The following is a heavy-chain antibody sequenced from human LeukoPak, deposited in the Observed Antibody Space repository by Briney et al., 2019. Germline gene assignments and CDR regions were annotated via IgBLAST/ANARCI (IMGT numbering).Heavy chain of an antibody. CDR3: ARGRYCSGGSCPPNWFDP. D-gene: IGHD2-15*01. Sequence: GGSLGLSCAASGFTFSSYWMSWVRQAPGKGLEWVANIKQDGSEKYYVDSVKGRFTISRDNAKNSLYLQMNSLRAEDTAVYYCARGRYCSGGSCPPNWFDPWGQGTLVTVSS. V-gene: IGHV3-7*01. J-gene: IGHJ5*02. CDR1: GFTFSSYW. CDR2: IKQDGSEK.